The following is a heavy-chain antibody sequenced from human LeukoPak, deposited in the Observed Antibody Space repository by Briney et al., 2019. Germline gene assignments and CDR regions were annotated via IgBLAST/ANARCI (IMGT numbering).Heavy chain of an antibody. V-gene: IGHV3-48*01. Sequence: PGGSLRLSCAASGFTFSSYSMNWVRQASGKGLEWVSYISSSSSTIYYADSVKGRFTISRDNAKNSLYLQMNSLRAEDTAVYYCASYSGSYYGAFDIWGQGTMVTVSS. CDR1: GFTFSSYS. CDR3: ASYSGSYYGAFDI. J-gene: IGHJ3*02. D-gene: IGHD1-26*01. CDR2: ISSSSSTI.